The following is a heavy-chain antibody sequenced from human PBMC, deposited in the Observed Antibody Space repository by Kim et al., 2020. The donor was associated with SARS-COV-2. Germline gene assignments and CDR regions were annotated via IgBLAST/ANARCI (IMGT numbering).Heavy chain of an antibody. Sequence: SETLSLTCTVSGGSISSGGYYWSWIRQHPGKGLEWIGYIYYSGSTYYNPSLKSRVTISVDTSKNQFSLKLSSVTAAATAVYYCARNLYCGGDCYPGYDAFDIWGQGTMVTVSS. V-gene: IGHV4-31*03. J-gene: IGHJ3*02. CDR1: GGSISSGGYY. D-gene: IGHD2-21*01. CDR2: IYYSGST. CDR3: ARNLYCGGDCYPGYDAFDI.